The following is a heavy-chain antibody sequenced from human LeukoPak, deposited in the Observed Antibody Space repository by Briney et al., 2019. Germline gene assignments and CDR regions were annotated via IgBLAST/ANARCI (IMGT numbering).Heavy chain of an antibody. D-gene: IGHD3-10*01. Sequence: GGSLRLSCAASGFAFNTYAMHWVRQAPGQGLEWVALIWHDGSHKFYSNSVRGQLTISRDNSKNTVSLQMNNLRPEDTAVYYCAREIFGSGSYPGFWGQGTLVTVSS. J-gene: IGHJ4*02. CDR1: GFAFNTYA. CDR3: AREIFGSGSYPGF. CDR2: IWHDGSHK. V-gene: IGHV3-33*01.